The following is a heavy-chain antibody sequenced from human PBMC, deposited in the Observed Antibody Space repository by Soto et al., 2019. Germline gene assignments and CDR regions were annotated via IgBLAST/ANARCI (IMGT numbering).Heavy chain of an antibody. CDR1: GGSISSGGYY. D-gene: IGHD6-19*01. Sequence: SDTLSLTCTVSGGSISSGGYYWSWIRQHPGKGLEWIGYIYYSGSTYYKPSLKSRVTISVDTSKNQLSLKLSSVTAADTAVYYCARGSVAATIADYYYYGMDVWGQGTTVTV. CDR2: IYYSGST. J-gene: IGHJ6*02. V-gene: IGHV4-31*03. CDR3: ARGSVAATIADYYYYGMDV.